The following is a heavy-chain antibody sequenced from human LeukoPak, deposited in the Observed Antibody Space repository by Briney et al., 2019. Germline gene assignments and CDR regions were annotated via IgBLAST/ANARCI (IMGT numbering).Heavy chain of an antibody. D-gene: IGHD6-19*01. CDR3: VREFRMTVSGRSRRLFDY. Sequence: GGSLRLSCAASGFTFSTYWMHWVRQAPGKGLVWVSRSNIDGRSTTYADSVKGRFTISRDNAKNTMFLQMNSLRAEDTAMYYCVREFRMTVSGRSRRLFDYWGQGTLVTVSS. CDR2: SNIDGRST. CDR1: GFTFSTYW. V-gene: IGHV3-74*01. J-gene: IGHJ4*02.